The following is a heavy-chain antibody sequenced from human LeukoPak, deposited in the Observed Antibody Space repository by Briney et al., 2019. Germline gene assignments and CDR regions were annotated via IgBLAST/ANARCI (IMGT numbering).Heavy chain of an antibody. CDR1: GFTFRNYN. CDR3: AKESRSLAYAFDI. Sequence: GGSLRLSCAASGFTFRNYNMHWVRQTPGKGLEWVAVISYDGSNKYYADSVKGRFTISRDNSKNTLYLQMNSLRAEDTAVYYCAKESRSLAYAFDIWGQGTMVTVSS. D-gene: IGHD3-16*01. J-gene: IGHJ3*02. CDR2: ISYDGSNK. V-gene: IGHV3-30*18.